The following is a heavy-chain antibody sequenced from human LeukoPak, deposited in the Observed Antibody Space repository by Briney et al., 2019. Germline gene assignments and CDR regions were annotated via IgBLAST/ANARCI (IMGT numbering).Heavy chain of an antibody. J-gene: IGHJ6*02. CDR2: IYYSGST. D-gene: IGHD2-15*01. Sequence: SQTLSLTCTVSGGSISSGGYYWSWIRQHPGKGLEWIGYIYYSGSTYYNPSLKSRVTISVDTSKNQFSLKLSSVTAANTAVYYCARDGRQTYYYGMDVWGQGTTVTGSS. CDR1: GGSISSGGYY. V-gene: IGHV4-31*03. CDR3: ARDGRQTYYYGMDV.